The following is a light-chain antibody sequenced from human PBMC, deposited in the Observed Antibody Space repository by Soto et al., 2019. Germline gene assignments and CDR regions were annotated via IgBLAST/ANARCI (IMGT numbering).Light chain of an antibody. CDR3: TSYATSSTVI. V-gene: IGLV2-14*01. CDR2: EVN. CDR1: SSDVGGYNF. Sequence: QSVLTQPASVSGSPGQSITISCTGSSSDVGGYNFVSWYQQHPGKAPTLIIYEVNHRPSGVSNRFSGSKSGNTASLTISGLQAEDEADYYCTSYATSSTVIFGGGTKVTVL. J-gene: IGLJ2*01.